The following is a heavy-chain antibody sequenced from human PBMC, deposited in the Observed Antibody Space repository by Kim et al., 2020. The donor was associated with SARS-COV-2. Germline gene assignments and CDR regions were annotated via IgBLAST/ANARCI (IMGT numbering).Heavy chain of an antibody. D-gene: IGHD1-26*01. CDR1: GFTFSSYG. V-gene: IGHV3-30*18. CDR3: AKDLGRGSYTFDY. Sequence: GGSLRLSCAASGFTFSSYGMHWVRQAPGKGLEWVAVISYDGSNKYYADSVKGRFTISRDNSKNTLYLQMNSLRAEDTAVYYCAKDLGRGSYTFDYWGQGTLVTVSS. CDR2: ISYDGSNK. J-gene: IGHJ4*02.